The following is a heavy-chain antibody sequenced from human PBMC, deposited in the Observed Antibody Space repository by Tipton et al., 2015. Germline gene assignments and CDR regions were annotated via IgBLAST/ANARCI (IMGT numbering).Heavy chain of an antibody. D-gene: IGHD1-26*01. CDR1: GFTFSNYV. V-gene: IGHV3-23*01. CDR2: ITGSGDTT. Sequence: GSLRLSCAASGFTFSNYVMSWVRQAPGQGLEWVATITGSGDTTNYADSVKGRFTLSRDNSKNALYLQMNSLRADDTAVYYCAKAESGLYFYGMDVWGQGTTVTVS. CDR3: AKAESGLYFYGMDV. J-gene: IGHJ6*02.